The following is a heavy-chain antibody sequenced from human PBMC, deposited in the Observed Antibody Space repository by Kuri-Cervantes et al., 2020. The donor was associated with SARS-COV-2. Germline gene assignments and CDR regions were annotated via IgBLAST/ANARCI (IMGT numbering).Heavy chain of an antibody. CDR2: IYHSGST. D-gene: IGHD6-13*01. CDR1: GYSISSGYY. J-gene: IGHJ4*02. Sequence: SETLSLTCAVSGYSISSGYYWGWIRQPPEKGLEWIGSIYHSGSTYYNPSLKSRVTISVDTSKNQFSLKLSSVTAADTAVYYCARDRSGIAAAGILFNYWGQGTLVTVSS. CDR3: ARDRSGIAAAGILFNY. V-gene: IGHV4-38-2*02.